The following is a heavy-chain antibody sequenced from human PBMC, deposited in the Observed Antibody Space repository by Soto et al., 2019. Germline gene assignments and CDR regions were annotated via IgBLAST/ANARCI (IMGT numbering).Heavy chain of an antibody. J-gene: IGHJ6*02. CDR2: IIPIFGTA. V-gene: IGHV1-69*06. CDR1: GGTFSSYA. Sequence: SVKVSCKASGGTFSSYAISWVRQAPGQGLEWMGGIIPIFGTANYAQKFQGRVTITADKSTSTAYMELSSLRSEDTAVYYCAILGGIVGAPHYYYYYVMDVWGQGTTVTVSS. CDR3: AILGGIVGAPHYYYYYVMDV. D-gene: IGHD1-26*01.